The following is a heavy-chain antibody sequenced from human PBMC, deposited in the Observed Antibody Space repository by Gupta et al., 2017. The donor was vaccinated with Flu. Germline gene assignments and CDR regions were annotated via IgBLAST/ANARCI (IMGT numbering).Heavy chain of an antibody. Sequence: VQLVESGGAVVQPGGSLRLSCSTSGFTSSSYGMTWARQAPGKGLGWGTVIGYDENYKDYADSFKGRFTISRDNSQDTVYLQMNSLRAEDTALYYCAKSVYCAGGNCYNPAGHWGQGTQVTVSS. V-gene: IGHV3-33*06. CDR1: GFTSSSYG. CDR2: IGYDENYK. J-gene: IGHJ4*02. CDR3: AKSVYCAGGNCYNPAGH. D-gene: IGHD2-8*02.